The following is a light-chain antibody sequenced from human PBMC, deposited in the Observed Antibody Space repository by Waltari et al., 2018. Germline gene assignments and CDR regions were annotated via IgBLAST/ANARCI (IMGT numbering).Light chain of an antibody. CDR3: QQYGTSPTT. J-gene: IGKJ1*01. Sequence: ELVLTQSPGTLSFSPGERVTLSCRASQSVSSSYLAWYQQKPGQAPRLLIYGASTRATGIPDRFSGSGSGTDFSLTISRLEPEDFAVYYCQQYGTSPTTFGQGTKVEIK. CDR1: QSVSSSY. CDR2: GAS. V-gene: IGKV3-20*01.